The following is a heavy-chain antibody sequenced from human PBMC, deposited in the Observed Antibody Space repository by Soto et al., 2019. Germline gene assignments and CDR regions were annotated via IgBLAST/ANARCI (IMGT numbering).Heavy chain of an antibody. Sequence: PWGSLRLSCAASVFTFSSYEMNWVRQAPGKGLEWVSYISSSGSTIYYADSVKGRFTISRDNAKNSLYLQMNSLRAEDTAVYYCAREEYSRSIGDYWGQGTMVTVSS. J-gene: IGHJ4*02. CDR1: VFTFSSYE. CDR3: AREEYSRSIGDY. D-gene: IGHD6-6*01. CDR2: ISSSGSTI. V-gene: IGHV3-48*03.